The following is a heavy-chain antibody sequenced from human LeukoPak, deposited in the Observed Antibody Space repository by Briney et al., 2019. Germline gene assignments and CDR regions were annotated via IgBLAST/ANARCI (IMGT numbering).Heavy chain of an antibody. CDR2: ISGSGGST. CDR1: GFTFSSYA. D-gene: IGHD3-22*01. V-gene: IGHV3-23*01. Sequence: GGSLRLSCAASGFTFSSYAMSWVRQAPGKGLEWVSAISGSGGSTYYADSVEGRFTISRDNSKNTLYLQMNSLRAEDTAVYYCATPKETYDSSGYCDWGQGTLVTVSS. J-gene: IGHJ4*02. CDR3: ATPKETYDSSGYCD.